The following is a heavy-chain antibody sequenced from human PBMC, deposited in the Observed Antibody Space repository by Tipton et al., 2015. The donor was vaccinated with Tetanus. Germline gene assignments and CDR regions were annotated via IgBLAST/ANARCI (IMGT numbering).Heavy chain of an antibody. J-gene: IGHJ5*02. CDR1: RGPISSYY. Sequence: GLVKPSETLSLTCTVSRGPISSYYWSWIRQPAGKGLEWIGHISNGNPDYSPSLKNRVTLSVDMAKNEFSLTLRSVTAADTAVYYCARDQGGGRVVRLNWLDPWGQGTLVTVSS. CDR2: ISNGNP. CDR3: ARDQGGGRVVRLNWLDP. D-gene: IGHD6-6*01. V-gene: IGHV4-4*07.